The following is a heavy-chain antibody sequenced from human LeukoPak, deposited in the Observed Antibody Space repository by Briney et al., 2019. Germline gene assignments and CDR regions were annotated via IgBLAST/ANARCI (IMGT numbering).Heavy chain of an antibody. V-gene: IGHV1-69*05. D-gene: IGHD2-8*01. J-gene: IGHJ4*02. CDR2: IIPIFGTA. CDR1: GGTFSSYA. Sequence: SVKVTCKASGGTFSSYAISWVRQAPGQGLEWMGRIIPIFGTANYAQKFQGRVTITTDESTSTAYMETSRLRSEDTSVYYCAREGVNGGCGYWGQGTLVTVSS. CDR3: AREGVNGGCGY.